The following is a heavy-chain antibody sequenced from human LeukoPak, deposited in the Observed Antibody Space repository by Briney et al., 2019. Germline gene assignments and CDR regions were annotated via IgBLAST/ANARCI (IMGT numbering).Heavy chain of an antibody. D-gene: IGHD3-9*01. V-gene: IGHV4-59*01. CDR3: ARGFDGVAGWFDP. J-gene: IGHJ5*02. CDR1: GGSISTYY. Sequence: SETLSLTCTVSGGSISTYYWSWIRQPPGKGLEWIGFISYRGSTKYNPSLKSRVTISVDTSKNQFSLKLSSVIAADTAVYYCARGFDGVAGWFDPWGQGTLVTVSS. CDR2: ISYRGST.